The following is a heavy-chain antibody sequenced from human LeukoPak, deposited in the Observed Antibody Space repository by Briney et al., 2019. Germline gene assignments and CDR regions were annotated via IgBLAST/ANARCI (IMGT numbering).Heavy chain of an antibody. CDR3: ARSRARIAAAVYYFDY. Sequence: PGGSLRLSCAAAGFPFDDYFMGWVRQAPGKGLEWVSYITNSGYTMYYADSVRGRFTISKDNAENSLYLHMSGLRAEDTAVYYCARSRARIAAAVYYFDYWGQGTPVTVSS. J-gene: IGHJ4*02. V-gene: IGHV3-11*01. CDR2: ITNSGYTM. CDR1: GFPFDDYF. D-gene: IGHD6-13*01.